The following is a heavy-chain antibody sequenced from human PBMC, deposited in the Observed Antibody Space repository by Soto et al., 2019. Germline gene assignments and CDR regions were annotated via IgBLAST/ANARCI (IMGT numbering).Heavy chain of an antibody. CDR3: VSAQCDYWSGYQHYFDS. J-gene: IGHJ4*02. Sequence: VGSLRLSCEASGFISSSSWMSWVRRATGRGLEYVANIDPDGSETYYVGSVKGRFTISRDNAKNSLSLQMNSLRGEDTATYYCVSAQCDYWSGYQHYFDSWGQGAPVTVSS. CDR1: GFISSSSW. D-gene: IGHD3-3*01. V-gene: IGHV3-7*03. CDR2: IDPDGSET.